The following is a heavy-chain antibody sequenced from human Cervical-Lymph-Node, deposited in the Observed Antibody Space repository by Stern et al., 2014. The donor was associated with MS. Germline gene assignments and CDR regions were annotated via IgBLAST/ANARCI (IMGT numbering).Heavy chain of an antibody. J-gene: IGHJ4*02. CDR1: GGSISSGGYY. CDR2: IYYSGST. V-gene: IGHV4-31*03. Sequence: VQLLESGTGLVKPSQTLSLTCTVSGGSISSGGYYWSWIRQHPGKGLEWIGYIYYSGSTYYNPSLKSRVTISVDTSKNQFSLKLSSVTAADTAVYYCARGRDGYKSHFDYWGQGTLVTVSS. D-gene: IGHD5-24*01. CDR3: ARGRDGYKSHFDY.